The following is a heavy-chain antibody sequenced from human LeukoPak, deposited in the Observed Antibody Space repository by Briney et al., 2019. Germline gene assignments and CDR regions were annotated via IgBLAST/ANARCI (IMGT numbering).Heavy chain of an antibody. D-gene: IGHD6-6*01. J-gene: IGHJ6*02. V-gene: IGHV3-21*01. CDR2: ITIRSTYI. CDR1: GFTFRAYR. Sequence: GGSLRLSCAASGFTFRAYRMNWVRQAPGKGLEWVSSITIRSTYIYYADSVKGRFTISRDDAKNSLYLQMNSLRAEDTAVYYCARAPYASSTPLYYYGLDVWGHGTTVTVSS. CDR3: ARAPYASSTPLYYYGLDV.